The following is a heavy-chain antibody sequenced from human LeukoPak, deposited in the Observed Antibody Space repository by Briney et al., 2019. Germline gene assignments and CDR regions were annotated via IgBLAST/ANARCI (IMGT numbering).Heavy chain of an antibody. Sequence: SETLSLTCAVYGGSFSGYYWSWIRQPPGKGLEWIGEINHSGSTNYNPSLKSRVTISVDTSKNQFSLKLSSVTAADTAVYYCARGPYYYDSSGYYAPVYFDYWGQGTLVTVSS. CDR3: ARGPYYYDSSGYYAPVYFDY. V-gene: IGHV4-34*01. D-gene: IGHD3-22*01. CDR2: INHSGST. J-gene: IGHJ4*02. CDR1: GGSFSGYY.